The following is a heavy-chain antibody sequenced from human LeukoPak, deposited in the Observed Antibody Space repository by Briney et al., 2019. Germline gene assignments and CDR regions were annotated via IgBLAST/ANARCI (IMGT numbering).Heavy chain of an antibody. CDR1: GFTFSSYT. D-gene: IGHD1-14*01. CDR2: ISSSSSYI. J-gene: IGHJ6*03. Sequence: GGSLRLSCAASGFTFSSYTMNWVRQAPGKGLERVSSISSSSSYIYYADSVKGRFTISRDNAKNSLYLQMNSLRAEDTAVYYCARDRGNQRGYYYYYMDVWGKGTTVTVSS. V-gene: IGHV3-21*01. CDR3: ARDRGNQRGYYYYYMDV.